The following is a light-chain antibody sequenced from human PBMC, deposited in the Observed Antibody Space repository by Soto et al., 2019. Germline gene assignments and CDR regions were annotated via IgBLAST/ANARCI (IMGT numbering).Light chain of an antibody. CDR2: AAS. V-gene: IGKV1-9*01. CDR3: QQVKSYPLN. J-gene: IGKJ4*01. CDR1: QGISSF. Sequence: DIQLTQSPSFLSASVGDRVTITCRASQGISSFLAWYQQKPGKAPNFLIYAASTSQSGVPSRFSGSGSGTEFTLTISSLQPEDFATYYCQQVKSYPLNFGGGTKVEIK.